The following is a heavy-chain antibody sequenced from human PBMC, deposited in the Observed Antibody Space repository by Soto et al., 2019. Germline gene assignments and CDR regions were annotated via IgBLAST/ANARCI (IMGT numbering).Heavy chain of an antibody. Sequence: SETLSLTCAVSSYSISSGYYWGWIRQPPGKGLEWIGSIYHSGSTYYNPSLKSRVTISVDTSKNQFSLKLSSVTAADTAVYYCARVGMAGKTYYYYGMDVWGQGTTVTVSS. CDR3: ARVGMAGKTYYYYGMDV. D-gene: IGHD6-19*01. J-gene: IGHJ6*02. CDR1: SYSISSGYY. CDR2: IYHSGST. V-gene: IGHV4-38-2*01.